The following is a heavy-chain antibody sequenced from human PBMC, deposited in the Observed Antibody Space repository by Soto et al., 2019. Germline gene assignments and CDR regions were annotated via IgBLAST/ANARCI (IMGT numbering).Heavy chain of an antibody. Sequence: GASVKVSCKASGYTFTGYYMHWVRQAPGQGLEWMGWINPNSGGTNYAQKFQGWVTMTRDTSISTAYMELSRLRSDDTAVYYCARSIAAPTGYYYYGMDVWGQGTTVTVSS. V-gene: IGHV1-2*04. D-gene: IGHD6-6*01. J-gene: IGHJ6*02. CDR1: GYTFTGYY. CDR2: INPNSGGT. CDR3: ARSIAAPTGYYYYGMDV.